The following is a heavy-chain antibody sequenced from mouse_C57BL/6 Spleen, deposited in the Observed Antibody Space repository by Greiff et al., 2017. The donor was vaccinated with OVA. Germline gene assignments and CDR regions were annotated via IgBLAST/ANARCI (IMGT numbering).Heavy chain of an antibody. J-gene: IGHJ1*03. CDR1: GYTFTSYW. D-gene: IGHD1-1*01. CDR2: IYPGSGST. V-gene: IGHV1-55*01. CDR3: ARDGDYYGSSFYWYFDV. Sequence: QVQLQQPGAELVKPGASVKMSCKASGYTFTSYWITWVKQRPGQGLEWIGDIYPGSGSTNYNEKFKSKATLTVDTSSSTAYMQLSSLTSEDSAVYYCARDGDYYGSSFYWYFDVWGTGTTVTVSS.